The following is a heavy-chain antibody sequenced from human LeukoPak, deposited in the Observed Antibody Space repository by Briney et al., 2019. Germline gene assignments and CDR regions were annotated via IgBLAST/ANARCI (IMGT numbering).Heavy chain of an antibody. Sequence: GASVKVSCKASGYTFTSYGISCVRQAPGQGLEWMGWISAYNGNTNYAQKLQGRVTMTTDTSTSTAYMELRSLRSDDTAVYYCARVNSYYDFWSGYLLAWFDPWGQGTLVTVSS. D-gene: IGHD3-3*01. CDR2: ISAYNGNT. J-gene: IGHJ5*02. CDR3: ARVNSYYDFWSGYLLAWFDP. V-gene: IGHV1-18*01. CDR1: GYTFTSYG.